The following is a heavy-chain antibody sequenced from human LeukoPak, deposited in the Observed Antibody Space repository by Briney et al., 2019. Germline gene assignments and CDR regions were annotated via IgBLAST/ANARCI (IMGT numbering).Heavy chain of an antibody. CDR3: ARDEDSGSHRFPPYNWFDP. CDR2: IYHSGST. Sequence: KASETLSLTCTVSGYSISSGYYWGWIRQPPGKGLEWIGSIYHSGSTYYNPSLKSRVIISVDTSKTQFSLKLSSVTAADTAVYYCARDEDSGSHRFPPYNWFDPWGQGTLVTVSS. V-gene: IGHV4-38-2*02. J-gene: IGHJ5*02. CDR1: GYSISSGYY. D-gene: IGHD1-26*01.